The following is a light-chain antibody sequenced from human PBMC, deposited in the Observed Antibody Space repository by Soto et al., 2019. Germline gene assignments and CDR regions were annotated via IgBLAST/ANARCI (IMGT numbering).Light chain of an antibody. CDR2: EVS. CDR1: SSDVGRYNY. J-gene: IGLJ1*01. V-gene: IGLV2-14*01. CDR3: SSYTGSSSTLYV. Sequence: QSALTQPASMSGSPGQSITISCTGSSSDVGRYNYVSWYQQHPGKAPKLVISEVSNRPSGVSDRFSGSKSGTTASLTISGPQSQDEADYYCSSYTGSSSTLYVFGAGTKLTVL.